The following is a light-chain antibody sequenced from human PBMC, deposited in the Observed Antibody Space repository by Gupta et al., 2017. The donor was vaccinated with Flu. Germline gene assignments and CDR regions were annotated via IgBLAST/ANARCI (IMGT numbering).Light chain of an antibody. J-gene: IGKJ1*01. CDR2: GAS. Sequence: EFVLPQSPGTLSLSPGERATLSCRASQSVSSSYLAWYQHKPGQAPRLLIHGASSRATGIPDRFSGSGSGTDFTLTISRLEPEDVAVYYCQQYGSSRTFGQGTKVEIK. V-gene: IGKV3-20*01. CDR1: QSVSSSY. CDR3: QQYGSSRT.